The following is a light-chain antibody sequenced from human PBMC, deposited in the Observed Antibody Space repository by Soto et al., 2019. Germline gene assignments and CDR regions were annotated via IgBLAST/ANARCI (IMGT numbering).Light chain of an antibody. J-gene: IGLJ3*02. V-gene: IGLV1-44*01. CDR3: ATWDDSLNGWV. CDR2: SNN. Sequence: QSVLTQPPSASGTPGQRVTVSCSGSSPNIGSNTLSWYQQLPGTAPKLLIYSNNQRPSGVPDRFSGSKSGTSASLAISGLQSEDEADYYCATWDDSLNGWVFGGGTKLTVL. CDR1: SPNIGSNT.